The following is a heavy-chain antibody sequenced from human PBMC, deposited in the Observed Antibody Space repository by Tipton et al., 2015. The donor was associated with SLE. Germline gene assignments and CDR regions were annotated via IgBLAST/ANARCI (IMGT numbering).Heavy chain of an antibody. CDR2: IFYSGST. J-gene: IGHJ4*02. CDR1: GGSISGSSYY. Sequence: LRLSCTVSGGSISGSSYYWGWIRQPPGKGLEWIGSIFYSGSTYYNPSLKSRVTISVDTSKNQFSLKLSSVTAADTAVYYCARCTTEVTLDYWGQGTLVTVSS. D-gene: IGHD2-21*02. CDR3: ARCTTEVTLDY. V-gene: IGHV4-39*07.